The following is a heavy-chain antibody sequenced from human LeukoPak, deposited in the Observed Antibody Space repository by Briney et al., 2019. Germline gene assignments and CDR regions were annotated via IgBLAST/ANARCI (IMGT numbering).Heavy chain of an antibody. D-gene: IGHD3-3*01. CDR2: INSNSDGT. CDR1: GYTFTDYY. Sequence: ASVKVSCKASGYTFTDYYMHWVRQAPGQGLEWMGWINSNSDGTKYAQKFQGRVTMTRDTSISTAYMELSGLTSDDTAVYYCAREYYDFWSGYYPGGYYYYYGMDVLGQGTTVTVSS. V-gene: IGHV1-2*02. CDR3: AREYYDFWSGYYPGGYYYYYGMDV. J-gene: IGHJ6*02.